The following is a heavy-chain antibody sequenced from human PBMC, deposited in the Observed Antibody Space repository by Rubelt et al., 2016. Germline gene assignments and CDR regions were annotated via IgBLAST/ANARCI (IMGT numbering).Heavy chain of an antibody. J-gene: IGHJ4*02. Sequence: QITLKESGPTLVKPTQTLTLTCTFSGFSLNSNGVAVGWIRQPPGQALEWLALIYWDDDKRYSPSLKIRLTITKNTPKNQMVLTMPNMDSVEPATYYCAPTQGNSRVTSVPLDFWGQGTLVTVSS. D-gene: IGHD4-17*01. CDR3: APTQGNSRVTSVPLDF. V-gene: IGHV2-5*02. CDR2: IYWDDDK. CDR1: GFSLNSNGVA.